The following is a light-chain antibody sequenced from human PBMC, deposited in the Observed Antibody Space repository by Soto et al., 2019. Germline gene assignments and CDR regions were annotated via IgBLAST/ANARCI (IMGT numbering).Light chain of an antibody. V-gene: IGLV1-47*01. J-gene: IGLJ1*01. Sequence: QSVLTQPPSASGTPGQTVTISCSGSSSNIGSNYVYWYQQLPGTAPKLLIYRNHQRPSGVPDRFSGSKSGTSGSLAISGLRSEDDADYYCATWDDSLRGYIFGPGTKVTAL. CDR3: ATWDDSLRGYI. CDR2: RNH. CDR1: SSNIGSNY.